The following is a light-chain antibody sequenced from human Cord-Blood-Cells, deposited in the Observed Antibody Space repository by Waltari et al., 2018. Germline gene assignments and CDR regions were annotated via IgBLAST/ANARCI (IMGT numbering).Light chain of an antibody. J-gene: IGLJ1*01. V-gene: IGLV2-14*01. CDR3: SSYTSSSTYV. CDR2: EVS. CDR1: SSDDGGDNV. Sequence: GQSITISCTGTSSDDGGDNVVSWYQQHPGKAPKLLIYEVSNRPSGVSNRFSGSKSGNTASLTISGLQAEDEADYYCSSYTSSSTYVFGTGTKVTVL.